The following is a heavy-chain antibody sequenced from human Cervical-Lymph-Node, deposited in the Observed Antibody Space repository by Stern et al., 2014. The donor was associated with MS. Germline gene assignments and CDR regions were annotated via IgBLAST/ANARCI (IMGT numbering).Heavy chain of an antibody. D-gene: IGHD6-6*01. CDR3: ARDRPYYYGMDV. J-gene: IGHJ6*02. V-gene: IGHV4-59*01. Sequence: QVQLVESGPGLVKPSETLYLTCTVSGGSISSYYWSWIRQPPGKGLEWIGYIYYSGSTNYNPSLKSRVTISVDTSKNQFSLKLSSVTAADTAVYYCARDRPYYYGMDVWGQGTTVTVSS. CDR1: GGSISSYY. CDR2: IYYSGST.